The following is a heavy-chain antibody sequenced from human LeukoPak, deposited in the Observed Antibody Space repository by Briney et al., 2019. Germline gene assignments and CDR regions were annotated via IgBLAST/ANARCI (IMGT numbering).Heavy chain of an antibody. CDR3: ARGDDSGYYDYFDY. CDR2: ISSSSSTI. CDR1: GFTFSSYS. Sequence: GGSLRLSCAASGFTFSSYSMNWVRQAPGKGLEWVSYISSSSSTIYYADSVKGRFTISRDNAKNTVFLHMNSLRAEDTAMYYCARGDDSGYYDYFDYWGQGALVTVSS. D-gene: IGHD3-22*01. J-gene: IGHJ4*02. V-gene: IGHV3-48*01.